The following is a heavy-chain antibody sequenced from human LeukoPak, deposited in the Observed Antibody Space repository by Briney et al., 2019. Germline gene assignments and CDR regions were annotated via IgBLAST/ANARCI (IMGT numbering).Heavy chain of an antibody. CDR2: IYYIGST. CDR3: ARGYCSGGSCNWFDP. Sequence: SETLSLTCTVSGGSISSYYWSWIRQPPGKGLEWIGYIYYIGSTNYNPSLKSRVTISVDTSKNQFSLNLSSVTAADTAVYYCARGYCSGGSCNWFDPWGQGTLVTVSS. J-gene: IGHJ5*02. CDR1: GGSISSYY. D-gene: IGHD2-15*01. V-gene: IGHV4-59*01.